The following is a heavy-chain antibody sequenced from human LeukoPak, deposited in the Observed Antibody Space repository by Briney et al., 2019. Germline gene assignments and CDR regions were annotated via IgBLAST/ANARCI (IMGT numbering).Heavy chain of an antibody. D-gene: IGHD2-2*01. CDR3: ARIYCSSTNCYFFDY. J-gene: IGHJ4*02. CDR1: GYTFTDYY. CDR2: INPNRGGT. V-gene: IGHV1-2*02. Sequence: ASVMVSCKASGYTFTDYYMHWVRQAPGQGLEWMGWINPNRGGTNYAQKFQGRVTMTRDTSISTAYMELSRLRSDDTAVYYCARIYCSSTNCYFFDYWGQGTLVTVSS.